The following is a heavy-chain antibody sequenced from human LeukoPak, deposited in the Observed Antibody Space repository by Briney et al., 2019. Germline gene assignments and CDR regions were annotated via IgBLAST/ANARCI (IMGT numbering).Heavy chain of an antibody. CDR3: ARDETYYDILTGYYALEYFQH. CDR2: IKQDGSEK. CDR1: GFTFSSYW. V-gene: IGHV3-7*03. Sequence: GGSLRLSCAASGFTFSSYWMSWVRQAPGKGPEWVANIKQDGSEKYYVDSVKGRFTISRDNAKNSLYLQMNSLRAEDTAVYYCARDETYYDILTGYYALEYFQHWGQGTLVTVSS. J-gene: IGHJ1*01. D-gene: IGHD3-9*01.